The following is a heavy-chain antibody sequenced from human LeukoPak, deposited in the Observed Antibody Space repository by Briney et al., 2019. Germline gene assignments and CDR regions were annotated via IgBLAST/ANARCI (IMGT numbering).Heavy chain of an antibody. CDR1: GGTFSNYA. J-gene: IGHJ5*02. V-gene: IGHV1-69*06. CDR2: IIPIFGTA. Sequence: ASVNLSFNAAGGTFSNYAISWVRQAPGQGLEWMGGIIPIFGTANYAQKFQGRVTITADKSTSTAYMELSSLRSEDTAVYYCAVGDMVRGALSNWFDPWGQGTLVTISS. D-gene: IGHD3-10*01. CDR3: AVGDMVRGALSNWFDP.